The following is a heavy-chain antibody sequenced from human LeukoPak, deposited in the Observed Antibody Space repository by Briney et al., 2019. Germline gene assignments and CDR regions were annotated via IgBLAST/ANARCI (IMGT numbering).Heavy chain of an antibody. CDR2: INHSGST. J-gene: IGHJ6*02. V-gene: IGHV4-34*01. D-gene: IGHD4-17*01. CDR3: ARGPAAGEEYYYYGMDV. Sequence: PSETLSLTCAAYGGSFSGYYWSWIRNPQAKGLEWIGEINHSGSTNYNPSLKSRVTISVDTSKNQFSLKLSSVTAADTAVYYCARGPAAGEEYYYYGMDVWGQGTTVTVSS. CDR1: GGSFSGYY.